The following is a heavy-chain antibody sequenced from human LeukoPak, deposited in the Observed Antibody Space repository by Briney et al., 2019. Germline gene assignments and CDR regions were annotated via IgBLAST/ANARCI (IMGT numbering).Heavy chain of an antibody. CDR3: ARVGDSSSWYRGAFDI. CDR1: GYSFTSYW. CDR2: IYPGDSDT. J-gene: IGHJ3*02. Sequence: GESLKISCKGSGYSFTSYWIGWVRQMPGKGLEWMGIIYPGDSDTRYSPSFQGQVTISADKSISTAYLQWSSLKASDTAMYYCARVGDSSSWYRGAFDIWGQGQWSPSLQ. D-gene: IGHD6-13*01. V-gene: IGHV5-51*01.